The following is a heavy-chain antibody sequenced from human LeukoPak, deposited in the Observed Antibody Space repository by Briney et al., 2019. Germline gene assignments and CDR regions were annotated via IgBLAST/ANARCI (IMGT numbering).Heavy chain of an antibody. CDR2: ISYDGSNK. CDR3: ARQGGMGAYDI. Sequence: GRSLRLSCAASGFTFSIYAMHWVRRAPGKGLEWVAVISYDGSNKYHADSVKGRFTISRDDSKNTLYLRMNSLSVEDTAVYYCARQGGMGAYDIWGRGTVVTVSS. V-gene: IGHV3-30*04. CDR1: GFTFSIYA. D-gene: IGHD2-15*01. J-gene: IGHJ3*02.